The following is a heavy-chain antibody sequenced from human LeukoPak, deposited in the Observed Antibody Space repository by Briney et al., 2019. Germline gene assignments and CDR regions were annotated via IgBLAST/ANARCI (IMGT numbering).Heavy chain of an antibody. CDR3: ARGSRCSSTSCYAGDDY. V-gene: IGHV1-69*13. D-gene: IGHD2-2*01. CDR2: IIPIFDTA. Sequence: SVKVSCKASGGTFSSYAISWVRQAPGQGLEWMGGIIPIFDTANYAQKFQGRVTITADESTSTAYMELSSLRSEDTAVYYCARGSRCSSTSCYAGDDYWGQGTLVTVSS. J-gene: IGHJ4*02. CDR1: GGTFSSYA.